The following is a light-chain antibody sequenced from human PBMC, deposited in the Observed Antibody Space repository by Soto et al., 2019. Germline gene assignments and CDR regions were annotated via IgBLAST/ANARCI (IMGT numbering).Light chain of an antibody. Sequence: DIQMTQSPSTLSASVGDRVTITCRASQSISSWLAWFQQRPGRAPKLLIYKASTLESGDPSRFSGSGSGTEFTLTISSLQPDDFATYYGQQYSNSWYTFGQGTKLEIK. CDR3: QQYSNSWYT. J-gene: IGKJ2*01. CDR1: QSISSW. V-gene: IGKV1-5*03. CDR2: KAS.